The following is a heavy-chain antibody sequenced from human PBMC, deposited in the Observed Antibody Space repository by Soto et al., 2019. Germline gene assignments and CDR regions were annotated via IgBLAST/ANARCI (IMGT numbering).Heavy chain of an antibody. J-gene: IGHJ6*02. CDR2: INPNSSGT. D-gene: IGHD3-10*01. CDR3: ARDRGYDAHDYYYNATDV. V-gene: IGHV1-2*02. CDR1: GYSIRCKY. Sequence: ASSELCWEASGYSIRCKYIYWVRQDPEQVLEWLGWINPNSSGTVYAQKFQGRVTMTRDTSLTTVYMQLNRLTADDTAVYYCARDRGYDAHDYYYNATDVWGQGTTVTVSS.